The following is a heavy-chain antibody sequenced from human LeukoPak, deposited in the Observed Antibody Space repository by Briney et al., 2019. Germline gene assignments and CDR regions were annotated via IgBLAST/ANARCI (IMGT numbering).Heavy chain of an antibody. CDR1: GFTFSSYS. D-gene: IGHD3-9*01. CDR2: ISSSSSYI. Sequence: GGSLRLSCAASGFTFSSYSMNWVRQAPGKGLEWVSSISSSSSYIYYADSVKGRFTISRDNAKNSLYLQMNSLRAEDTAVYYCARARTILFKVGETALEEGSFFDYWGQGTLVTVSS. CDR3: ARARTILFKVGETALEEGSFFDY. V-gene: IGHV3-21*01. J-gene: IGHJ4*02.